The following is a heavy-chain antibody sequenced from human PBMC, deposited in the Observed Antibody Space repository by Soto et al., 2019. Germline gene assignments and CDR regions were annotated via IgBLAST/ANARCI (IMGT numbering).Heavy chain of an antibody. CDR3: VSMDGRYFFDC. D-gene: IGHD1-26*01. J-gene: IGHJ4*02. Sequence: PGGSLRLSCAASGFTFSDHYMDWVRQAPGKGLEWVGRITKKANGYTTEYAASGKGRFTISRDDSKSSLYVQMNSLKTDDTAVYYCVSMDGRYFFDCWGQGTLVTVSS. CDR1: GFTFSDHY. V-gene: IGHV3-72*01. CDR2: ITKKANGYTT.